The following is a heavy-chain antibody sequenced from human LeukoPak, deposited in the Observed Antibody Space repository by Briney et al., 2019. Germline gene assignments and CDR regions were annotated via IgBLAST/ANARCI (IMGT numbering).Heavy chain of an antibody. Sequence: SETLSLTCTVSADSISSGGHYWSWIRQHPGKGLESIGFMPHSGSTSHNPSLKGRVAISVDAFKNQFSLRLSSVTAADTAVYYCARGGNRFGGFYFDYWGQGSLVTVSS. CDR1: ADSISSGGHY. D-gene: IGHD3-10*01. J-gene: IGHJ4*02. CDR2: MPHSGST. CDR3: ARGGNRFGGFYFDY. V-gene: IGHV4-31*03.